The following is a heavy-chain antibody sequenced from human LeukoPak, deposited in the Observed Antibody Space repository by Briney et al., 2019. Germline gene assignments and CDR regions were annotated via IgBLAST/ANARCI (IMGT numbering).Heavy chain of an antibody. V-gene: IGHV1-69*13. CDR3: APYYYDSSGYTPPVDY. Sequence: ASVKVSCKASGGTFSSYAISWVRQAPGQGLEWMGGIIPIFGTANYAQKFQGRVTITADESTSTAYMELSSLRSEDTAVYYCAPYYYDSSGYTPPVDYWGQGTLVTVSS. CDR2: IIPIFGTA. J-gene: IGHJ4*02. D-gene: IGHD3-22*01. CDR1: GGTFSSYA.